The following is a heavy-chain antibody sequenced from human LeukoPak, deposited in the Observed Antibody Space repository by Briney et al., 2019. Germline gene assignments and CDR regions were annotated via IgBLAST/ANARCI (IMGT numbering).Heavy chain of an antibody. V-gene: IGHV3-23*01. J-gene: IGHJ5*02. Sequence: GGSLRLSCAASGFTFSNYDMSWVRQAPGKGLEWVSSISDSGGSTYYADSAKGRFTISRDNSKNTLYLQMTNLRAADTAVYYCAKDLSRAVAADWFDPWDQGSLVTVSS. D-gene: IGHD6-19*01. CDR1: GFTFSNYD. CDR2: ISDSGGST. CDR3: AKDLSRAVAADWFDP.